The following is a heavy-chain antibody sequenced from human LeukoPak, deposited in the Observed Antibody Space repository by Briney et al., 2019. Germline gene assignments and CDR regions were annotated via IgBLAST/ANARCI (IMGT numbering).Heavy chain of an antibody. D-gene: IGHD6-13*01. V-gene: IGHV4-39*07. CDR3: ARVAAFAAAGPDWLDP. Sequence: KPSETLSLTCTVSGDSLTSSLYYWSWLRQPPGEGLEWGGSIYYRGSTYYNSSLKSRVSISIETSKNPYSVKLSSVTAAATAVYSWARVAAFAAAGPDWLDPWGQGIPVTVSS. CDR1: GDSLTSSLYY. CDR2: IYYRGST. J-gene: IGHJ5*02.